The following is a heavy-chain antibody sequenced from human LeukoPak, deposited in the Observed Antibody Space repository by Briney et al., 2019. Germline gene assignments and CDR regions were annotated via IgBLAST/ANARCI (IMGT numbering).Heavy chain of an antibody. J-gene: IGHJ4*02. D-gene: IGHD5-12*01. CDR3: ARDFIGGRNAYVPFDY. CDR2: IYYSGST. Sequence: PSETLSLTCTVSGDSISNSGYCWGWIRQPPGKGLEWIGSIYYSGSTYYNTSLKSRVTISIDTPKNQFSLKLTSVTAADTAVYYCARDFIGGRNAYVPFDYWGQGTLVTVAS. CDR1: GDSISNSGYC. V-gene: IGHV4-39*07.